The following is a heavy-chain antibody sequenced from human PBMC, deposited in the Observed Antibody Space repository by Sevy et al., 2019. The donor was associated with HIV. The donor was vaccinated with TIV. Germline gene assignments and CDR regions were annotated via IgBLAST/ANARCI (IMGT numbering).Heavy chain of an antibody. J-gene: IGHJ4*02. V-gene: IGHV3-21*06. CDR3: TRARGGVAASGDY. D-gene: IGHD6-13*01. Sequence: GGSLRLSCAASGFTFSTYSMNWVRQAPGKGLEWVSSINSRSSHIYYADSVKGRFTVSRDNAKNSVYLQMNSLRAEDTAMYYCTRARGGVAASGDYWGQGTLVTVSS. CDR1: GFTFSTYS. CDR2: INSRSSHI.